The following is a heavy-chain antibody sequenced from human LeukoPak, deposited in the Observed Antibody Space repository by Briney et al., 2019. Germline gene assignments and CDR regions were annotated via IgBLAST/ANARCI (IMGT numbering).Heavy chain of an antibody. CDR1: GFTFNNYW. CDR3: ARGITIFGVVNDAFDV. CDR2: VDSDGSST. Sequence: GGSLRLSCAASGFTFNNYWMHWVRQAPGKGLVRVSRVDSDGSSTTYADSVKGRFTISRDNAKNTLYLQMNSLRAEDTAVYYCARGITIFGVVNDAFDVWGQGAVVTVSS. D-gene: IGHD3-3*01. V-gene: IGHV3-74*01. J-gene: IGHJ3*01.